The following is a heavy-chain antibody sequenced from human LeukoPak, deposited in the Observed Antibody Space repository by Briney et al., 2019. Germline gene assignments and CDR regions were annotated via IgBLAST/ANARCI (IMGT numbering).Heavy chain of an antibody. V-gene: IGHV4-59*01. CDR1: GGSISSYY. CDR2: IYYSGST. J-gene: IGHJ6*03. CDR3: ARSSEGRYYYDSSGFSYYYYMDV. D-gene: IGHD3-22*01. Sequence: SETLSLTCTVSGGSISSYYWSWIRQPPGKGLEWIGYIYYSGSTYYNPSLRSRVTISVDTSKNQFSLKLSSVTAADTAVYYCARSSEGRYYYDSSGFSYYYYMDVWGKGTTVTISS.